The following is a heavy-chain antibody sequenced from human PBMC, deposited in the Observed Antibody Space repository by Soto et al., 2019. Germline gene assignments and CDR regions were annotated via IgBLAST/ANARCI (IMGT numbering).Heavy chain of an antibody. Sequence: SETLSLTCTVSGGSISSYYWSWIRQPPGKGLEWIGYIYYSGSTNYNPSLKSRVTISVDTSKNQFFLKLSSVTAADTAVYYCARADCGGDCYNNWFDPWGQGTLVTVSS. V-gene: IGHV4-59*01. D-gene: IGHD2-21*02. CDR1: GGSISSYY. CDR3: ARADCGGDCYNNWFDP. CDR2: IYYSGST. J-gene: IGHJ5*02.